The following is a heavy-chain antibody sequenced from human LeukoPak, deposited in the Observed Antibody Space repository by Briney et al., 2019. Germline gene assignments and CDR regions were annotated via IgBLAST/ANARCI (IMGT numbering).Heavy chain of an antibody. CDR3: ARDPEYSDR. CDR1: GFIFGDFY. Sequence: GGSLRLSCVGSGFIFGDFYMNRIRQAPGKGLEWISFITSSGDSIYYADSVKGRFTVFRDNTKNSLYLEMKSLRAEDTAVYFCARDPEYSDRWGQGTLVTVSS. V-gene: IGHV3-11*01. J-gene: IGHJ4*02. D-gene: IGHD4-17*01. CDR2: ITSSGDSI.